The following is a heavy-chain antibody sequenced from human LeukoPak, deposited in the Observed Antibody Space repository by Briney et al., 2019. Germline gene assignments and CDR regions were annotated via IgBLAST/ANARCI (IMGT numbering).Heavy chain of an antibody. J-gene: IGHJ4*02. Sequence: KSSETLSLTCAVYGGSFSGYYWSWIRQPPGRGLEWIGEINHSGSTNYNPSLKSRVTISVDTSKNQFSLKLSSVTAADTAVYYCARGRITMVRGVVTFDYWGQGTLVTVSS. CDR2: INHSGST. CDR1: GGSFSGYY. D-gene: IGHD3-10*01. V-gene: IGHV4-34*01. CDR3: ARGRITMVRGVVTFDY.